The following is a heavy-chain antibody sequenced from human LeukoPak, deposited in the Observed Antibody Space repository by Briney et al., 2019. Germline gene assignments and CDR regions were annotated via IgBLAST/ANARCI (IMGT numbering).Heavy chain of an antibody. Sequence: ASVKVSCKASGGTFSSYAISWVRQAPGQGLEWMGGIIAIFGTANYAQKFQGRVTITTDESTSTAYMELSSLRSEDTAVYYLARSSKGSGSYLGYWGQGTLVTVSS. CDR3: ARSSKGSGSYLGY. D-gene: IGHD3-10*01. CDR2: IIAIFGTA. V-gene: IGHV1-69*05. CDR1: GGTFSSYA. J-gene: IGHJ4*02.